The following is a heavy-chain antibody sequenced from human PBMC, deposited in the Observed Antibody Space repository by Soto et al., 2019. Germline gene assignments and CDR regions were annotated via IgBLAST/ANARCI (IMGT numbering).Heavy chain of an antibody. D-gene: IGHD4-4*01. Sequence: EVQLVESGGDLVQPGGSLKLSCVVSGLTFSNYWMTWVRQAPGGGLEWVANIRQDGNEQYYMDSVKGRFTISRDNAKNSLFLQMNSLRAEDTGVYYCAREPGRNSMDSWGQGTLVTVSS. J-gene: IGHJ4*02. CDR2: IRQDGNEQ. CDR1: GLTFSNYW. CDR3: AREPGRNSMDS. V-gene: IGHV3-7*01.